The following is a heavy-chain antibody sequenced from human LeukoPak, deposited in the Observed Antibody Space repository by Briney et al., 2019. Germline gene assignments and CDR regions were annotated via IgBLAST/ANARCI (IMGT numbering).Heavy chain of an antibody. D-gene: IGHD1-1*01. CDR1: GYTFTSYG. V-gene: IGHV1-18*01. CDR2: ISAYNGNT. CDR3: ARAPGLEPVTRVDY. Sequence: ASVKVSCKASGYTFTSYGISWVRQAPGQGLEWMGWISAYNGNTNYAQKLQGRVTMTTDTSTSTAYMELRSLRSGDTAVYYCARAPGLEPVTRVDYWGQGTLVTVSS. J-gene: IGHJ4*02.